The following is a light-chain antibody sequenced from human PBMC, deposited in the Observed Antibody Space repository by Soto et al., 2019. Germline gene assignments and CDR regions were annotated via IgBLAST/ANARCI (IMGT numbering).Light chain of an antibody. V-gene: IGLV2-14*03. J-gene: IGLJ2*01. CDR3: SSYTTTNTLV. CDR2: DVS. CDR1: SSDVGGYNY. Sequence: QSALTQPASVSGSPGQSITLSCSGTSSDVGGYNYVSWYQQHPGKAPKLMIYDVSSRPSGVSNRFSGSKSGNTASLTISGLQTEDEADYYCSSYTTTNTLVFSGGTKLTVL.